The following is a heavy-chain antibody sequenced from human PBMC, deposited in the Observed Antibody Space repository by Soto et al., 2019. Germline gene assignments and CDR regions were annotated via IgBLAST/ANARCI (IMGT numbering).Heavy chain of an antibody. J-gene: IGHJ5*02. D-gene: IGHD2-2*01. Sequence: GASVKVPCKASGYTFTSYAMHWVRQAPGPRLEWMGWINAGNGNTKYSQKFQGRVTITRDTSASTAYMELSSLRSEDTAVYYCARSPIVVVPAASNWFDPWGQGTLVTVSS. CDR3: ARSPIVVVPAASNWFDP. CDR1: GYTFTSYA. CDR2: INAGNGNT. V-gene: IGHV1-3*01.